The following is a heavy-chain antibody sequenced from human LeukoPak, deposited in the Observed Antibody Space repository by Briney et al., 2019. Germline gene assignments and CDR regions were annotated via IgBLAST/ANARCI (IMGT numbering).Heavy chain of an antibody. V-gene: IGHV5-51*01. CDR1: GSTFASYL. CDR2: IYPGDSDS. Sequence: GGPLEISCQGSGSTFASYLIGWVRQLPGKGLEWMGIIYPGDSDSRYSPSFQGQVTISADKSISTAYLQWSSLKASDTAMYYCVRTSSTWYGDYWGQGTLVTVSS. J-gene: IGHJ4*02. D-gene: IGHD6-13*01. CDR3: VRTSSTWYGDY.